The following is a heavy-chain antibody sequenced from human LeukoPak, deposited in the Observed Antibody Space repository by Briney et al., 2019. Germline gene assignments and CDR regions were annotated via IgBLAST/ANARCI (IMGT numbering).Heavy chain of an antibody. V-gene: IGHV1-18*01. D-gene: IGHD3-16*02. CDR3: ARLPCDYVWGSYRGSDY. Sequence: GASVKVSCKASGYTFTSYGISWVRQAPGQGLEWMGWISAYNGNTNYAQKLQGRVTMTTDTSTSTAYMELRSLRSDDTAVYYCARLPCDYVWGSYRGSDYWGQGTLVTVSS. J-gene: IGHJ4*02. CDR2: ISAYNGNT. CDR1: GYTFTSYG.